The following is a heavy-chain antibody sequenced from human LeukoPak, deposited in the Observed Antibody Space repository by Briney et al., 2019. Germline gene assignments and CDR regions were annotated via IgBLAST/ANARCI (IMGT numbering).Heavy chain of an antibody. Sequence: GSLRLSCAASGFTFSTYAMSWVRQAPGEGLERVSAISGSSGGTYYADSVKGRFTISRDNAKNTLHLQMNSLRDEDTAVYYCATATFYATSGYFPSWGQGTLVTVSS. CDR3: ATATFYATSGYFPS. J-gene: IGHJ5*02. CDR2: ISGSSGGT. CDR1: GFTFSTYA. V-gene: IGHV3-23*01. D-gene: IGHD3-22*01.